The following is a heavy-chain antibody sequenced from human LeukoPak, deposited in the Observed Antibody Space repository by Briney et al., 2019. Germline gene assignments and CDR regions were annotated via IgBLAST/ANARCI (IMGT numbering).Heavy chain of an antibody. CDR3: AKDAWRCSGSSCPQYYYYMDV. CDR1: GFTFSTYG. J-gene: IGHJ6*03. Sequence: PGGSPRLSCAASGFTFSTYGIHWVRQAPGKGLEWVAFIRYDGSEKYYADSMKGRFTISRDNSKNTLYLQMNSLRTEDTAVYYCAKDAWRCSGSSCPQYYYYMDVWGKGTTVTVSS. V-gene: IGHV3-30*02. D-gene: IGHD2-15*01. CDR2: IRYDGSEK.